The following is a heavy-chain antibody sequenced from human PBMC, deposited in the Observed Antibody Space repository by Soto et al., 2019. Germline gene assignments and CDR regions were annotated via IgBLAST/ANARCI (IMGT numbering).Heavy chain of an antibody. V-gene: IGHV4-34*01. CDR1: GGSFSGYY. CDR3: ARGGRGTVYYYGSGKFYYMDV. D-gene: IGHD3-10*01. CDR2: INHSGST. J-gene: IGHJ6*03. Sequence: PSETLSLTCAVYGGSFSGYYWSWIRQPPGKGLEWIGEINHSGSTNYNPSLKSRVTISVDTSKNQFSLKLSSVTAADTAVYYCARGGRGTVYYYGSGKFYYMDVWGKGTTVTVSS.